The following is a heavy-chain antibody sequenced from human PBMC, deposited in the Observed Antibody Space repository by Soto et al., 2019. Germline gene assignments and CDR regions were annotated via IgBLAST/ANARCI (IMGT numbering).Heavy chain of an antibody. J-gene: IGHJ4*02. V-gene: IGHV2-5*02. CDR3: ARDLTPGLVDH. Sequence: SGPTLVNPTQTLTLTCAFSGFSLNTRGVGVGWIRQPPGKALEWLALIYWGNDKRYSPSLKSRLTITKDTPKNHVVLMMTDMDPVDTATYYCARDLTPGLVDHWGQGTLVTVSS. D-gene: IGHD3-9*01. CDR1: GFSLNTRGVG. CDR2: IYWGNDK.